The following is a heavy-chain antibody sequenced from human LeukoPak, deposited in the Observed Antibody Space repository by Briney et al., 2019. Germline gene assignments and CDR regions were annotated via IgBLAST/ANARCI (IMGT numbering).Heavy chain of an antibody. D-gene: IGHD3-22*01. J-gene: IGHJ4*02. Sequence: PGRSLRLSCAASGFIFGDYAMSWVRQAPGKGLEWVGFIRSIAYGGTTEYAASVKGRFTISRDDSKSIAYLQMNSLKTEDTAVYYCARFYDSSGYYHVPVDYWGQGTLVTVSS. V-gene: IGHV3-49*04. CDR3: ARFYDSSGYYHVPVDY. CDR2: IRSIAYGGTT. CDR1: GFIFGDYA.